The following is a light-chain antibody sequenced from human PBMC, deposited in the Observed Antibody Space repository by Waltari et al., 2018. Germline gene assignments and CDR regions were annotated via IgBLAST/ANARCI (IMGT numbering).Light chain of an antibody. Sequence: IQMTQSPSSLSASIGDRVNITCRASQSILRSLSWYQQNAGKSPRLLIFGAISLQSGVPSRFSGTDSGTDFTLTISSLQPEDSAMYYCQQNYNVPPTFGGGTKVEIK. J-gene: IGKJ4*01. CDR3: QQNYNVPPT. V-gene: IGKV1-39*01. CDR2: GAI. CDR1: QSILRS.